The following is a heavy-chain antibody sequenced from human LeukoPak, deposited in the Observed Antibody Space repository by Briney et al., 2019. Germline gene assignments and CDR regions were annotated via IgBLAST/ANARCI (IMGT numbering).Heavy chain of an antibody. CDR1: GYTFTSYD. J-gene: IGHJ3*02. V-gene: IGHV1-8*02. CDR3: ARQGPPHDAFDI. CDR2: MNPNSGNT. Sequence: ASVKVSCKASGYTFTSYDINWVRQATGQGLEWMGWMNPNSGNTGYAQKFQGRVTMTRDTSTSTVYMELSSLRSEDTAVYYCARQGPPHDAFDIWGQGTMVTVSS.